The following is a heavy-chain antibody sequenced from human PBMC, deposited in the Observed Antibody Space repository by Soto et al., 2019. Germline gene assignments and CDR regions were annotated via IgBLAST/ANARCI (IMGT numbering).Heavy chain of an antibody. V-gene: IGHV3-15*07. Sequence: PGGSLRLSCAASGFTVNDAWMNWVRQAPGKGLEWVGRIKSKADGGTMDYAAPVKGRFTISRDDSKNTLYLQVNSLKTEDTAVYYCVVFSRGSWGLGTLVTVSS. CDR3: VVFSRGS. CDR1: GFTVNDAW. J-gene: IGHJ5*02. D-gene: IGHD3-22*01. CDR2: IKSKADGGTM.